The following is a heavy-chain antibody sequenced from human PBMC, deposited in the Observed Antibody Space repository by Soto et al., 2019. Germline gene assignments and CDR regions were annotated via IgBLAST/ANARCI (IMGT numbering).Heavy chain of an antibody. CDR1: GYTFTSYD. D-gene: IGHD6-13*01. V-gene: IGHV1-8*01. Sequence: ASVKGSCKASGYTFTSYDINWVRQATGQGLEWMGWMNPNSGNTGYAQKFQGRVTMTRNTSISTAYMELSSLRSEDTAVYYCAREIAAAGPGGFDYWGQGTLVTVSS. J-gene: IGHJ4*02. CDR3: AREIAAAGPGGFDY. CDR2: MNPNSGNT.